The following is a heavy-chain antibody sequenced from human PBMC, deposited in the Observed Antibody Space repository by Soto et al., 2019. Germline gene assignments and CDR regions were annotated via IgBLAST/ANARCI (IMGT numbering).Heavy chain of an antibody. J-gene: IGHJ6*02. D-gene: IGHD2-2*01. CDR3: ARGIVPAATDYYYYGMDV. CDR2: INPSGGST. CDR1: GYTFTSYY. Sequence: ASVKVSCKASGYTFTSYYMHWVRQAPGQGLEWMGIINPSGGSTSYAQKFQGRVTMTRDTSTSTVYMELSSLRSEDTAVYYCARGIVPAATDYYYYGMDVWGQGTKVTVSS. V-gene: IGHV1-46*01.